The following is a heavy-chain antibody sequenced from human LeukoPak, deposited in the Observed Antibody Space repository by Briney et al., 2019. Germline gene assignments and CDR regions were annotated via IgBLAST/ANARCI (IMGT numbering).Heavy chain of an antibody. D-gene: IGHD3-16*01. Sequence: GASVKVSCKASGYTFTSYGISWVRQAPGQGLEWMGWISAYNGNTNYAQKLQGRVTMTTDTSTSTAYMELRSLRSDDTAVYYCARQDDYVWGSEGWFDPWGQGTLVTVSS. V-gene: IGHV1-18*01. CDR1: GYTFTSYG. CDR3: ARQDDYVWGSEGWFDP. J-gene: IGHJ5*02. CDR2: ISAYNGNT.